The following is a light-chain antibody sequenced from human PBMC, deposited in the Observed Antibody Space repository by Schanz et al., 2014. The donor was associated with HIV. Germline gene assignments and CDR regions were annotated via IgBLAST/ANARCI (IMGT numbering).Light chain of an antibody. V-gene: IGLV2-14*03. CDR1: SSDVGYYKY. CDR2: GVF. Sequence: QSALTQPASVSGSPGQSITISCTGTSSDVGYYKYVSWYQQHPGKAPKVVIYGVFDRPSGISNRFSGSKSGNTASLTVSGLQAEDEADYYCSSSTSSGTVVFGGGTKLTVL. J-gene: IGLJ2*01. CDR3: SSSTSSGTVV.